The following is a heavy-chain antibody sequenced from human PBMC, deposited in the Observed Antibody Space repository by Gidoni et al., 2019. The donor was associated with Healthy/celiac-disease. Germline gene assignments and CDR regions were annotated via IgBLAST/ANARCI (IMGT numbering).Heavy chain of an antibody. V-gene: IGHV3-23*01. D-gene: IGHD5-12*01. CDR2: ISGSGGST. Sequence: EVQLLESGGGLVQPGGSLRLSCAASGFTFSSYAMSWVRQAPGKGLEWVSAISGSGGSTYYADSVKGRFTISRDNSKNTLYLQMNSLRAEDTAVYYCAKTAGYSGYDLLGYFDLWGRGTLVTVSS. CDR1: GFTFSSYA. J-gene: IGHJ2*01. CDR3: AKTAGYSGYDLLGYFDL.